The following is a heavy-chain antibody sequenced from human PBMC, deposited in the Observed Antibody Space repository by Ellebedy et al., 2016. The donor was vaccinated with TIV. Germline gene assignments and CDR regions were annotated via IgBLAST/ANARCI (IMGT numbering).Heavy chain of an antibody. CDR1: GFAVSTNY. D-gene: IGHD3-22*01. V-gene: IGHV3-53*05. J-gene: IGHJ4*02. Sequence: GESLKISCAASGFAVSTNYMNWVRQAPGEGLEWVSVLYSGADGGDTYYADSVKGRFTISRDNSRNTLYLQMNSLRAEDTAVYYCATSAVGHSHGYYFDYWGQGTLVTVSA. CDR2: LYSGADGGDT. CDR3: ATSAVGHSHGYYFDY.